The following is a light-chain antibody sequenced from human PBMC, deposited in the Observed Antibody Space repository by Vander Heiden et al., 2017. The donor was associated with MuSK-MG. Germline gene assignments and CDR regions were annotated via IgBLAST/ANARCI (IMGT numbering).Light chain of an antibody. CDR2: DAS. J-gene: IGKJ2*01. Sequence: DIQMTQSPSTLSASVGDRVTITCRASQSISSWLAWYQQKPGKAPKLLIYDASSLESGVPSRFSGSGSGTEVTLTISSLQPDDFATYYCQQYNSYLYTFGQGTKVEIK. CDR3: QQYNSYLYT. CDR1: QSISSW. V-gene: IGKV1-5*01.